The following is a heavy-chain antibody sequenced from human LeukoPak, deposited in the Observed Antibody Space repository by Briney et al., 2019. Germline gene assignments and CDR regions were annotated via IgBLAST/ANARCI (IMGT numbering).Heavy chain of an antibody. CDR1: GFSFSSYG. J-gene: IGHJ3*01. D-gene: IGHD6-25*01. V-gene: IGHV3-33*01. CDR2: IWSHGNRR. Sequence: GGSLRLSCVPSGFSFSSYGMHWVRQATGKGLEWVAVIWSHGNRRHHADSVEGRFTISRDNSKSILYLQMNNLRAEDTALYYCARDSAADDNDFDVWGQGTMVTVSS. CDR3: ARDSAADDNDFDV.